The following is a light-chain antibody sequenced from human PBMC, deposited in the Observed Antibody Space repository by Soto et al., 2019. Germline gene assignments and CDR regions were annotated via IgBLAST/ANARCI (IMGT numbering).Light chain of an antibody. J-gene: IGKJ4*01. CDR3: QQYNTWPVT. CDR2: GAS. CDR1: PSVNSLF. Sequence: EFVLTQAPGTLSLSPVERSSFSLRASPSVNSLFFGWHQQKTGQAPRLLISGASTGATGVPARFSGGGSGTGFTLTINSLQSEDFAVYYCQQYNTWPVTFGGGTKVDIK. V-gene: IGKV3-15*01.